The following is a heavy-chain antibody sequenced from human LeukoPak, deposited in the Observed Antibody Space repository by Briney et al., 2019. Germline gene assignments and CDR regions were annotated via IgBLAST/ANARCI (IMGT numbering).Heavy chain of an antibody. CDR1: GGTFSSYA. CDR3: ASNTVAGGYWYFDL. Sequence: SVKVSCKASGGTFSSYAISWVRQAPGQGLEWMGGTIPIFGTANYAQKFQGRVTITADESTSTAYMELSSLRSEDTAVYYCASNTVAGGYWYFDLWGRGTLVTVSS. V-gene: IGHV1-69*01. CDR2: TIPIFGTA. J-gene: IGHJ2*01. D-gene: IGHD6-19*01.